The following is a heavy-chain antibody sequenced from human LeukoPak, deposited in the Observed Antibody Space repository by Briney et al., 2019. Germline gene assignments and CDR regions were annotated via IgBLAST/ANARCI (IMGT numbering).Heavy chain of an antibody. D-gene: IGHD6-19*01. CDR2: IIPIFGTA. CDR1: GGIFRNYA. Sequence: GASVKVSCKASGGIFRNYAISWVRQAPGQGLEWMGGIIPIFGTANYGQKFQGRVTITADESTSTAYIELSSLRSEDSAVYFCARNLIEVPGTTRQFHYYYYGMDVWGQGTTVTVSS. J-gene: IGHJ6*02. V-gene: IGHV1-69*13. CDR3: ARNLIEVPGTTRQFHYYYYGMDV.